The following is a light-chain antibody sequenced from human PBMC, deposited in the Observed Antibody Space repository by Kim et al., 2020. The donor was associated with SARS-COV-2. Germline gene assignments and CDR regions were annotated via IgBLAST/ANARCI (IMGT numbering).Light chain of an antibody. V-gene: IGKV3-15*01. J-gene: IGKJ1*01. Sequence: PGERAARSGRASQSVSSNLAWYQQKPGQSPRLLIYGASTRATGIPARFSGSGSGTEFTLTISSLQSEDFAVYYCQQYNNWPGWTFGQGTKVDIK. CDR1: QSVSSN. CDR3: QQYNNWPGWT. CDR2: GAS.